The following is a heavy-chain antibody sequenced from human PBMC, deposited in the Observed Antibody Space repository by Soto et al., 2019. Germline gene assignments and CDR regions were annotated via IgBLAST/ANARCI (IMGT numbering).Heavy chain of an antibody. V-gene: IGHV1-18*01. Sequence: ASVKVSCKASGYTFTSYGISWVRQAPGQGLEWMGWISAYNGNTNYAQKLQGRVTMTTDTSTSTAYMELRSLRSDDTAVYYCARDDWGITGTIVYYYYMDVWGKGTTVTVSS. J-gene: IGHJ6*03. CDR2: ISAYNGNT. D-gene: IGHD1-7*01. CDR3: ARDDWGITGTIVYYYYMDV. CDR1: GYTFTSYG.